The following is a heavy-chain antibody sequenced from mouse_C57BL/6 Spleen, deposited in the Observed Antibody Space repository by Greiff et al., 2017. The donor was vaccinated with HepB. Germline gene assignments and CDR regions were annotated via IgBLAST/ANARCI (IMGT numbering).Heavy chain of an antibody. V-gene: IGHV2-2*01. J-gene: IGHJ2*01. CDR2: IWSGGST. CDR1: GFSLTSYG. D-gene: IGHD1-1*01. CDR3: ARDTTVVPLDY. Sequence: VHLVESGPGLVQPSQSLSITCTVSGFSLTSYGVHWVRQSPGKGLEWLGVIWSGGSTDYNAAFISRLSISKDNSKSQVFFKMNSLQADDTAIYYWARDTTVVPLDYWGQGTTLTVSS.